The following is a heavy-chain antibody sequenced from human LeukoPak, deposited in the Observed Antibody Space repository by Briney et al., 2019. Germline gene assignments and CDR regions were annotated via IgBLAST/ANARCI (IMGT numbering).Heavy chain of an antibody. CDR3: AKNPYEYYFDY. CDR1: GYTLTGYY. Sequence: ASVKVSCKASGYTLTGYYMHWVRLAPGQGLEWMGWINPSSGDTNYTQKFQGRVTMTRDTSISTAYMELSRLRSDDTAVYYCAKNPYEYYFDYWGQGTLVTVSS. CDR2: INPSSGDT. D-gene: IGHD5-12*01. V-gene: IGHV1-2*02. J-gene: IGHJ4*02.